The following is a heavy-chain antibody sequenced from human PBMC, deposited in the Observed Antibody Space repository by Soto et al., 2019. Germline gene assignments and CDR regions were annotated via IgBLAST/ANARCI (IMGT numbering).Heavy chain of an antibody. CDR2: ISAYNGNT. V-gene: IGHV1-18*01. Sequence: QVQLVQSGAEVKKPGSSVKVSCKASVYTFTSYGITWGRKAPGQGRGWMGWISAYNGNTHDAQKLQGRVTMTTDTSTSTAYMELRSLRSDDTAVYYCARDDQREDFWSGYYREYDYWGQGTLVTVSS. J-gene: IGHJ4*02. D-gene: IGHD3-3*01. CDR3: ARDDQREDFWSGYYREYDY. CDR1: VYTFTSYG.